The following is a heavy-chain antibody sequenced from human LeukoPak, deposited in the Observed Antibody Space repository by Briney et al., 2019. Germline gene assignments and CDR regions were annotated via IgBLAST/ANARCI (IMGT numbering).Heavy chain of an antibody. CDR3: ARAVGTALVTGDY. CDR1: GGSISSNNW. CDR2: IYHSGSA. J-gene: IGHJ4*02. Sequence: SGTLSLTCGVSGGSISSNNWWSWVRQPPGQGLEWIGEIYHSGSANYNPSLKSRVTISVDKSKNQLSLKLISVTAADTAVYYCARAVGTALVTGDYWGQGTMVTVSS. D-gene: IGHD5-18*01. V-gene: IGHV4-4*02.